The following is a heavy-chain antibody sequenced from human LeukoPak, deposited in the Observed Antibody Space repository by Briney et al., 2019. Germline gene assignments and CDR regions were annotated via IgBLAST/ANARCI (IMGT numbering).Heavy chain of an antibody. J-gene: IGHJ3*02. CDR1: GFTFSSYA. CDR3: AKDLEDIVVVHIPDAFDI. D-gene: IGHD2-2*01. Sequence: GGSLRLSCAASGFTFSSYAMSWVRQAPGKGLEWVAFIRYDGSNKYYADSVKGRFTISRDNSKNTLYLQMNSLRAEDTAVYYCAKDLEDIVVVHIPDAFDIWGQGTMVTVSS. CDR2: IRYDGSNK. V-gene: IGHV3-30*02.